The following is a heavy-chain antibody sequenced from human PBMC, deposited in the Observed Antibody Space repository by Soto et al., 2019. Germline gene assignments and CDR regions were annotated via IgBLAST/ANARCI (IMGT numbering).Heavy chain of an antibody. V-gene: IGHV4-61*01. CDR3: AREPIAVAGAGDY. J-gene: IGHJ4*02. D-gene: IGHD6-19*01. CDR1: GGSVSSGYHY. Sequence: PSETLSLTCTVSGGSVSSGYHYWSWIRQPPGRGLEWIGYIYYTGSTNYNPSLKSRVTISIDTSKNQFSLKLSSVTAADTAVYYCAREPIAVAGAGDYWGQGTLVTVSS. CDR2: IYYTGST.